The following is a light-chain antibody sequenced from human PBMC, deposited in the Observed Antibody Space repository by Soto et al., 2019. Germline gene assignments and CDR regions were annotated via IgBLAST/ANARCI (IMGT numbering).Light chain of an antibody. Sequence: EIVLTQCPGTLSLSPGERATLSCRASQSVSSTYLAWYQQKPGQAPRLLIYGASSRAAGIPDRFSGSGSGTDFTLIISRLQPEDFAVHYCQQYGNSPPYTIGQGTKLEIK. V-gene: IGKV3-20*01. CDR1: QSVSSTY. CDR2: GAS. CDR3: QQYGNSPPYT. J-gene: IGKJ2*01.